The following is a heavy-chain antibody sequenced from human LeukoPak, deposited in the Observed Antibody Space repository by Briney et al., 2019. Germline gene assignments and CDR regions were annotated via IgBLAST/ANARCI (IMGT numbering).Heavy chain of an antibody. D-gene: IGHD6-13*01. CDR2: ISGSGGST. Sequence: GGSLRLSCAAPGFTFSSYAMSWVRQAPGKGLEWVSAISGSGGSTYYADAVKGRFTNSRDNSKNTLYLQMNSLRAEDTAVYYCAHSSSWFDYWGQGTLVTVSS. J-gene: IGHJ4*02. CDR1: GFTFSSYA. CDR3: AHSSSWFDY. V-gene: IGHV3-23*01.